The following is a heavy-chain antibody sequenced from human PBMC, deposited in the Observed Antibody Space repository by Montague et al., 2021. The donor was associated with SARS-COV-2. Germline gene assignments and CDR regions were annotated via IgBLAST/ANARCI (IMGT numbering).Heavy chain of an antibody. V-gene: IGHV5-51*01. D-gene: IGHD5-12*01. J-gene: IGHJ1*01. Sequence: QSGAEVKTPGESLKISCQGSGYSFTTYWIAWVRQVPGKGLEWMGMIFPHDSGTAYSPSFQGQVTMSVDRSTNTAFLQWKSLKASDSALYYCARGFAARRLEYSLWGQGTLVTVSS. CDR2: IFPHDSGT. CDR1: GYSFTTYW. CDR3: ARGFAARRLEYSL.